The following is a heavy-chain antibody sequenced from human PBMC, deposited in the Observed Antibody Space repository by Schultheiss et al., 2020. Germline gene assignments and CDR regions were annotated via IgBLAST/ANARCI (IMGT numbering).Heavy chain of an antibody. CDR2: IGTAGDT. Sequence: GGSLRLSCAASGFTFSSYAMHWVRQATGKGLEWVSAIGTAGDTYYPGSVKGRFTISRDNAKNTLYLQMNSLRAEDTAVYYCARDSHYAMDVWGQGTTVTVSS. CDR1: GFTFSSYA. V-gene: IGHV3-13*04. J-gene: IGHJ6*02. CDR3: ARDSHYAMDV.